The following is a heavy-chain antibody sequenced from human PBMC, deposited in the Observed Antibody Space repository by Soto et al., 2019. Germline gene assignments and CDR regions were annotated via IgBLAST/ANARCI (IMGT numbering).Heavy chain of an antibody. V-gene: IGHV4-59*01. J-gene: IGHJ5*02. Sequence: SETLSLTCTVSGGSISSYYWSWIRQPPGKGLEWIGYIYYSGSTNYNPSLKSRVTISVDTSKNQFSLKLSSVTAADTAVYYCARYGDYGTTWGQGTLVTVSS. CDR3: ARYGDYGTT. D-gene: IGHD4-17*01. CDR2: IYYSGST. CDR1: GGSISSYY.